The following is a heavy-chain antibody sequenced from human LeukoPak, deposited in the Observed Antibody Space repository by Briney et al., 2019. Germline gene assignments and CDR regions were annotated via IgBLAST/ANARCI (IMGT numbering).Heavy chain of an antibody. CDR3: AREYYYGSGDY. J-gene: IGHJ4*02. CDR2: IYYSGST. D-gene: IGHD3-10*01. Sequence: PSETLSLTCTVSGGSISSYYWSWIRQPPGKGLEWIGYIYYSGSTNYNPSLKSRVTISVDTSKNQFSLKLSSVTAADTAVYYCAREYYYGSGDYWGQGTLVTVSS. CDR1: GGSISSYY. V-gene: IGHV4-59*01.